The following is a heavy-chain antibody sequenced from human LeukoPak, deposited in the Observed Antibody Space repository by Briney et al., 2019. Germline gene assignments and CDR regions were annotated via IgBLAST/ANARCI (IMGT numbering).Heavy chain of an antibody. CDR2: ISAYNGDT. D-gene: IGHD6-13*01. V-gene: IGHV1-18*01. J-gene: IGHJ6*02. CDR1: GYRFNSYG. Sequence: ASVKVSCKASGYRFNSYGINWVRQAPGQGLEWMGRISAYNGDTKYTQKFQGRVTMTTDTSTTTAYMELRSLRPDDTAVYYCARGDQLANYYFYGKDVWGQGTTVTVSS. CDR3: ARGDQLANYYFYGKDV.